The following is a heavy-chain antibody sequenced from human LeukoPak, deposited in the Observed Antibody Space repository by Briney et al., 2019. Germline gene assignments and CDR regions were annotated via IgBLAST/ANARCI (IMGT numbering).Heavy chain of an antibody. V-gene: IGHV3-23*01. D-gene: IGHD3-16*01. CDR2: ISGSGAST. CDR1: GFTFSSYG. Sequence: GGSLRLSCAASGFTFSSYGMSWVRQAPGKGLEWVSAISGSGASTYYADSVKGRFTISRDNSKNTLYLQINSLRAEDTAVCYCAKKGDIDYWGQGTLVTVSS. J-gene: IGHJ4*02. CDR3: AKKGDIDY.